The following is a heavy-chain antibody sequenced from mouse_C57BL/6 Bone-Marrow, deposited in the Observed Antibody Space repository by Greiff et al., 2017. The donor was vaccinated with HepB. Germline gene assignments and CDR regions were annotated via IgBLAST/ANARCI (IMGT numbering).Heavy chain of an antibody. CDR3: ARVGLPPFDY. J-gene: IGHJ2*01. Sequence: VKLMESGAELVRPGTSVKMSCKASGYTFTNYWIGWAKQRPGHGLEWIGDIYPGGGYTNYNEKFKGKATLTADKSSSTAYMQFSSLTSEDSAIYYCARVGLPPFDYWGQGTTLTVSS. D-gene: IGHD2-2*01. V-gene: IGHV1-63*01. CDR1: GYTFTNYW. CDR2: IYPGGGYT.